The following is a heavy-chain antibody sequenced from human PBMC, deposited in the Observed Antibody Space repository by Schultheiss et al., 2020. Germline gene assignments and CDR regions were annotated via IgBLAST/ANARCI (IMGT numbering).Heavy chain of an antibody. Sequence: GGSLRLSCAASGFTFSSYGMHWVRQAPGKGLVWVSRINSDGSSTSYADSVKGRFTISRDNAKNTLYLQMNSLRAEDTAVYYCARRYSGYEIDYWGQGTLVTVSS. J-gene: IGHJ4*02. CDR1: GFTFSSYG. CDR2: INSDGSST. D-gene: IGHD5-12*01. CDR3: ARRYSGYEIDY. V-gene: IGHV3-74*01.